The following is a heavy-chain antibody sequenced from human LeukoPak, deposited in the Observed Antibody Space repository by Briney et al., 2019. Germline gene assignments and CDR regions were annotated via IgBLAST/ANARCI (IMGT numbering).Heavy chain of an antibody. Sequence: SETLSLTCTVSGGSISSYYWSWIRQPPGKGLEWIGYIYYSGSTNYNPSLKSRVTISVDTSKNQFSLKLNSVTAADTAVYYCARIPSMVNYYYGMDVWGQGTTVTVSS. CDR3: ARIPSMVNYYYGMDV. CDR2: IYYSGST. CDR1: GGSISSYY. J-gene: IGHJ6*02. V-gene: IGHV4-59*01. D-gene: IGHD4/OR15-4a*01.